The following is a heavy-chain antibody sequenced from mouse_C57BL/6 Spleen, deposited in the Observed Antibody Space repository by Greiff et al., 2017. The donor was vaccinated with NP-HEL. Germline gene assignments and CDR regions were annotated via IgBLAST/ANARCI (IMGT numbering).Heavy chain of an antibody. CDR3: TRGGDYYGSSYPPYAMDY. CDR2: ISSGGDYI. V-gene: IGHV5-9-1*02. D-gene: IGHD1-1*01. J-gene: IGHJ4*01. CDR1: GFTFSSYA. Sequence: EVNVVESGEGLVKPGGSLKLSCAASGFTFSSYAMSWVRQTPEKRLEWVAYISSGGDYIYYADTVKGRFTISRDNARNTLYLQMSSLKSEDTAMYYCTRGGDYYGSSYPPYAMDYWGQGTSVTVSS.